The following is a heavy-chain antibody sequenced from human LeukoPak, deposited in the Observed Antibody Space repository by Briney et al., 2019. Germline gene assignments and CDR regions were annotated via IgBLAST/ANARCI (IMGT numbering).Heavy chain of an antibody. CDR3: VRSGGL. V-gene: IGHV4-59*02. CDR2: ISYSGST. Sequence: SETLSLTCTVSGGSVSSYHWGWIRQPPGKGLEWIGHISYSGSTNYSPSLKSRVTISVDTSKNQFSLRLSSVTAADTAVYYCVRSGGLWGQGTMVTVSS. D-gene: IGHD4-23*01. CDR1: GGSVSSYH. J-gene: IGHJ3*01.